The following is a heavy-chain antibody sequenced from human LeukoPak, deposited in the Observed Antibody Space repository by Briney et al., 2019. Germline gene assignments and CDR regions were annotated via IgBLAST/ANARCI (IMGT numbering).Heavy chain of an antibody. J-gene: IGHJ3*02. D-gene: IGHD6-6*01. CDR1: GGSISSGGYY. V-gene: IGHV4-31*03. Sequence: PSETLSLTCTVSGGSISSGGYYWSWIRQHPGKGLEWIGYIYYSGSTYYNPSLKSRVTISVDTSKNQFSLKLCSVTAADTAVYYCARFHSSSSEHAFDIWGQGTMVTVSS. CDR2: IYYSGST. CDR3: ARFHSSSSEHAFDI.